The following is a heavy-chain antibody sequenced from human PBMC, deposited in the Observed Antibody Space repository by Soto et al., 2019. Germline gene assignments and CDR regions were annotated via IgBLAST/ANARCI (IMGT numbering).Heavy chain of an antibody. J-gene: IGHJ4*02. CDR2: INHSGST. CDR1: GGSFSGYY. Sequence: QVQLQQWGAGLLKPSETLSLTCAVYGGSFSGYYWSWIRQTPGKGLEWIGEINHSGSTSYNPSLQSRVTISIDTSKHQFSLNLSSVTAADTAVYYCASLAGGGLDYWGQGTLVTVSS. D-gene: IGHD6-19*01. CDR3: ASLAGGGLDY. V-gene: IGHV4-34*02.